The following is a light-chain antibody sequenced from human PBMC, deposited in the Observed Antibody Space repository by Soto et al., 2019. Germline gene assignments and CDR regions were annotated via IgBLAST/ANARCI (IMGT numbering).Light chain of an antibody. CDR1: ERIRSY. J-gene: IGKJ2*01. Sequence: QMTQAPSSLSASVEDSVNITCLASERIRSYLDFYHQSPGKAPNVLIKTASSLQSGVPSSFIGSGSATDFTLTISALQPEDSAPYYGQHSDGNPFPFGRGT. V-gene: IGKV1-39*01. CDR2: TAS. CDR3: QHSDGNPFP.